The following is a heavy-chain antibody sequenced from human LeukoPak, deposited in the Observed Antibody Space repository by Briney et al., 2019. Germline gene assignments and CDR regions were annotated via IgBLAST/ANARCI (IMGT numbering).Heavy chain of an antibody. CDR3: ARLYRKTYKWNDQPDY. V-gene: IGHV4-39*07. CDR1: GGSISSSSYY. D-gene: IGHD1-20*01. J-gene: IGHJ4*02. Sequence: PSETLSLTCSVSGGSISSSSYYWGWIRQPPGKGLEWIGTFHYSGSTYYNPSLKSRVTISVNMSKNQFSLKLISVTAADTAVYYCARLYRKTYKWNDQPDYWGQGTMVTVSS. CDR2: FHYSGST.